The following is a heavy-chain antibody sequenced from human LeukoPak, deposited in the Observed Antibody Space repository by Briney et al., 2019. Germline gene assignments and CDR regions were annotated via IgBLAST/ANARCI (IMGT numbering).Heavy chain of an antibody. CDR1: GGSISSYY. V-gene: IGHV4-59*01. CDR2: IYYSGGT. J-gene: IGHJ4*02. CDR3: ARAYYDFWTGYYRPYFFDY. D-gene: IGHD3-3*01. Sequence: SETLSLTCTVSGGSISSYYWSWIRQSPGKGLEWIGYIYYSGGTNYNPSLKSRVTISVDTSKQQFSLNLTSVTAADTAVYYCARAYYDFWTGYYRPYFFDYWGQGTLVTVSS.